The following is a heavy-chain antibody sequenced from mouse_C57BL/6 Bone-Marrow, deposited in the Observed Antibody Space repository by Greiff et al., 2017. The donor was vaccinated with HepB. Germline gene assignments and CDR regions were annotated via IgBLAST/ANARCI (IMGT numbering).Heavy chain of an antibody. Sequence: EVKLMESEGGLVQPGSSMKLSCTASGFTFSDYYMAWVRQVPEKGLEWVANINYDGSSTYYLDSLKSRFIISRDNAKNILYLQMSSLKSEDTATYYCARKGSYYGNYDWYFDVWGTGTTVTVSS. CDR1: GFTFSDYY. V-gene: IGHV5-16*01. J-gene: IGHJ1*03. CDR2: INYDGSST. D-gene: IGHD2-10*01. CDR3: ARKGSYYGNYDWYFDV.